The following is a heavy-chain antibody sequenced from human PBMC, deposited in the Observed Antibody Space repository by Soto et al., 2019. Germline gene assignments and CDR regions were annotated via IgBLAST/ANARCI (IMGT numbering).Heavy chain of an antibody. CDR1: GFTFSVSS. Sequence: EVQLVESGGGLLQPGGSVRLSCAASGFTFSVSSMHWVRQASGKGLEWLGRIRSKANNYATSYSESVKGRFNISRDDSQDTMFLQMNSPRPEDTAMYYCAIEGVGFGYWGQGTLVTVSS. CDR3: AIEGVGFGY. V-gene: IGHV3-73*01. CDR2: IRSKANNYAT. J-gene: IGHJ4*02. D-gene: IGHD3-10*01.